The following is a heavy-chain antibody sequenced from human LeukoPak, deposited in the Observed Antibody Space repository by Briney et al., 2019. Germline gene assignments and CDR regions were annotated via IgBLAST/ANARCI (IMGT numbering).Heavy chain of an antibody. D-gene: IGHD3-22*01. J-gene: IGHJ4*02. CDR3: AREDTSRYYLGFDY. V-gene: IGHV4-4*07. CDR1: SGSIRSYY. Sequence: SETLSLTCTVSSGSIRSYYWNWTRQPAGKGLEWIGRVYSSGSTNYNPSLKSRVTMSVDTSKNQFSLRLSSVTAADTAVYYCAREDTSRYYLGFDYWGQGTLVTVSS. CDR2: VYSSGST.